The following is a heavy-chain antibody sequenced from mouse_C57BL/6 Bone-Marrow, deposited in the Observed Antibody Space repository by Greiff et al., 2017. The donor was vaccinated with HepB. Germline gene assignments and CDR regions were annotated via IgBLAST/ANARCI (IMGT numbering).Heavy chain of an antibody. V-gene: IGHV1-55*01. Sequence: QVQLQQPGAELVKPGASVKMSCKASGYTFTSYWITWVKQRPGQGLEWIGDIYPGSGSTNYNEKFKSKATLTVDKSSSTAYMQLSSLTSEDSAVYYCARDVSAGWFAYWGQGTLVTVSA. CDR2: IYPGSGST. CDR1: GYTFTSYW. CDR3: ARDVSAGWFAY. J-gene: IGHJ3*01.